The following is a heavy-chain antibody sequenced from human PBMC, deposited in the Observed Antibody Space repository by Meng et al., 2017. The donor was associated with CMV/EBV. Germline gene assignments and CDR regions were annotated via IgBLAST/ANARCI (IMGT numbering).Heavy chain of an antibody. J-gene: IGHJ4*02. CDR3: AKCFQDITIFGVKKYYFDY. CDR1: GFPFSPYT. D-gene: IGHD3-3*01. V-gene: IGHV3-30-3*02. Sequence: GGSLRLSCAASGFPFSPYTIHWVRQAPGKGLEWVALISSDGSNKDYADSVKGRFTISRDNSKNTLYLQMNSLRAEDTAVYYCAKCFQDITIFGVKKYYFDYWGQGTLVTVSS. CDR2: ISSDGSNK.